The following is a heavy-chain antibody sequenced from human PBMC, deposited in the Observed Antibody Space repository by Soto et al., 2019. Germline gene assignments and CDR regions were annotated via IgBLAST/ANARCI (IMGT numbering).Heavy chain of an antibody. CDR1: GFTFSNAW. CDR3: TTDEVVVAAAYFDY. V-gene: IGHV3-15*01. D-gene: IGHD2-15*01. CDR2: IKSKTDGGTT. J-gene: IGHJ4*02. Sequence: PRGSLRLSCAASGFTFSNAWMSWVRQAPGKGLEWVGRIKSKTDGGTTDYAAPVKGRFTISRDDSKNTLYLQMNSLKTEDTAVYYCTTDEVVVAAAYFDYWGQGTLVTVSS.